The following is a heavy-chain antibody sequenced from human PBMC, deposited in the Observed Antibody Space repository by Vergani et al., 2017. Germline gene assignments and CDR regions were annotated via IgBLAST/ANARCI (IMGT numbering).Heavy chain of an antibody. D-gene: IGHD3-16*01. J-gene: IGHJ4*02. V-gene: IGHV4-59*01. CDR1: DGSITSFY. CDR3: AKSTFGRPYFDL. CDR2: IFHTGHT. Sequence: QVQLQESGPGLVKPSETLSLTCTVPDGSITSFYWSWIRQPPGKRLEWIGYIFHTGHTNYNPSLKSRVTMSMDTSKNQFSLNVNSVTAADTAMYFCAKSTFGRPYFDLWGEGGLVAVAS.